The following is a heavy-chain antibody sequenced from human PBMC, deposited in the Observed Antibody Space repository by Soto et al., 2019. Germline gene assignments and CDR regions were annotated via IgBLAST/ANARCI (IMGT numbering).Heavy chain of an antibody. CDR3: ARVGGGVASLGYYGMDV. D-gene: IGHD5-12*01. CDR2: INPNSGGT. J-gene: IGHJ6*04. CDR1: GYTFIGYY. Sequence: QVQLVQSGAEVKKTGASVKVSCKASGYTFIGYYIHWVRQAPGHGLEWMGWINPNSGGTNYAQRFQGGVTMTRDRSLSTAYMEWSRLKSDGVAVYYCARVGGGVASLGYYGMDVWGKGPTVTVSS. V-gene: IGHV1-2*02.